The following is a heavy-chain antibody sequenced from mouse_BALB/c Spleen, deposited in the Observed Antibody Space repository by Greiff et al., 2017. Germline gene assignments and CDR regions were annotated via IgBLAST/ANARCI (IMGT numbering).Heavy chain of an antibody. D-gene: IGHD1-2*01. CDR3: ARGTYGPAWFAY. CDR1: GFNIKDTY. V-gene: IGHV14-3*02. CDR2: IDPANGNT. Sequence: EVKLVESGAELVKPGASVKLSCTASGFNIKDTYMHWVKQRPEQGLEWIGRIDPANGNTKYDPKFQGKATITADTSSNTAYLQLSSLTSEDTAVYYCARGTYGPAWFAYWGQGTLVTVSA. J-gene: IGHJ3*01.